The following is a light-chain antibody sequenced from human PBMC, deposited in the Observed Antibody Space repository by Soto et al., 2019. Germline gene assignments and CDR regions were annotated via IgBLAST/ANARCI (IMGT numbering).Light chain of an antibody. Sequence: EIVLTQSPGTLSLSPGERATLSCRASQSISEYLAWYQQKPGQAPRLLIYDASNRATGIPARFSGSGSGTDFTLTISRLEPEDFAVYYCQQYGSSPTFGQGTRLEIK. CDR2: DAS. CDR1: QSISEY. J-gene: IGKJ5*01. V-gene: IGKV3-20*01. CDR3: QQYGSSPT.